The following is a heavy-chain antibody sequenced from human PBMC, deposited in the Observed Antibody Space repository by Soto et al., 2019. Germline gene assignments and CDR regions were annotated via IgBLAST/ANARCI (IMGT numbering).Heavy chain of an antibody. J-gene: IGHJ6*02. CDR2: IWYDGSNK. D-gene: IGHD4-17*01. Sequence: GGSLRLSCAASGFTFSSDGMNWVRQAPGKGLEWVAVIWYDGSNKYYADSVKGRFTISRDNSKNTLYLQMNSLRAEDTAVYYCARVRTDGDYYYGMDVWGQGTTVTVSS. CDR1: GFTFSSDG. V-gene: IGHV3-33*01. CDR3: ARVRTDGDYYYGMDV.